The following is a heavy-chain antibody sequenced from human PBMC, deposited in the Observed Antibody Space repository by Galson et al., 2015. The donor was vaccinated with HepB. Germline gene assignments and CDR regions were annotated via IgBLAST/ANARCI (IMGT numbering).Heavy chain of an antibody. Sequence: SLRLSCAASGFTFSSYGMHWVRQAPGKGLEWVAVISYDGSNKYYADSVKGRFTISRDNSKNTLYLQMNSLRAEDTAVYYCAKDRGQQWLVLVFDYWGQGTLVTVSS. CDR2: ISYDGSNK. CDR3: AKDRGQQWLVLVFDY. CDR1: GFTFSSYG. D-gene: IGHD6-19*01. J-gene: IGHJ4*02. V-gene: IGHV3-30*18.